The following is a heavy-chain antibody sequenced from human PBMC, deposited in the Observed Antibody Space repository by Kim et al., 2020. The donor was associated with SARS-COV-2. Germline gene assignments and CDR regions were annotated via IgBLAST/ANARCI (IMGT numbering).Heavy chain of an antibody. Sequence: TNYSQKWQGRLTLTRDTSATTAYMELSRLRSEDTAIYFCARERGGWYFFDYWGQGSLVTVSS. V-gene: IGHV1-3*01. J-gene: IGHJ4*02. CDR3: ARERGGWYFFDY. CDR2: T. D-gene: IGHD6-19*01.